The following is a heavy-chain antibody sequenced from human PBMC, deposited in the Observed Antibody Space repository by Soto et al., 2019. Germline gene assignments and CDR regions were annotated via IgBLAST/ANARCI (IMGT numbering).Heavy chain of an antibody. CDR1: GDSVSSNSAA. V-gene: IGHV6-1*01. D-gene: IGHD3-9*01. CDR3: ARESRDYDILTGYYKYYFDY. CDR2: TYYRSKWYN. J-gene: IGHJ4*02. Sequence: SQTLSLTCAISGDSVSSNSAAWNWIRQSPSRGLEWLGRTYYRSKWYNDYAVSVKSRITINPDTSKNQFSLQLNSVTPEDTAVYYCARESRDYDILTGYYKYYFDYWGQGTLVTVSS.